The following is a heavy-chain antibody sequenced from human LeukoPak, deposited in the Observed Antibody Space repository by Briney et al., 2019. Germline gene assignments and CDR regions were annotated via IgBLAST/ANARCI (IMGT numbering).Heavy chain of an antibody. D-gene: IGHD6-6*01. CDR2: MNPNSGNT. J-gene: IGHJ6*03. V-gene: IGHV1-8*01. CDR3: ARFVNRSYYYYYIDV. CDR1: GYTFTSYD. Sequence: GASVKVSCKASGYTFTSYDINWVRHATGQGLEWMGWMNPNSGNTGYAQKLQGRVTMTRNTSISTAYMELSSLRSEDTAVYYCARFVNRSYYYYYIDVWGKGTTVTVSS.